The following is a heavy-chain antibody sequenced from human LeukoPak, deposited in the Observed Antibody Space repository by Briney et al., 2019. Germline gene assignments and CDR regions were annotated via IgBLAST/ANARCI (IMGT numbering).Heavy chain of an antibody. CDR1: GGSISSYY. D-gene: IGHD2-8*02. V-gene: IGHV4-59*08. CDR2: SSYIGSI. J-gene: IGHJ4*02. CDR3: AGHHPRNTVDF. Sequence: SQTLSLTCTVSGGSISSYYRSWARQPPGKGLEWIAYSSYIGSINYNPSLKSRVTISIDASKNHFSLKLSAVTAADTAVYYCAGHHPRNTVDFWGQGTLVTVSS.